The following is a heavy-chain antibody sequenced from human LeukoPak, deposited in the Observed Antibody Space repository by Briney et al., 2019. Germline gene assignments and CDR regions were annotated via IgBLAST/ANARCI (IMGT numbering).Heavy chain of an antibody. V-gene: IGHV4-59*01. D-gene: IGHD2-2*01. Sequence: PSETLSLTCTVSGGSISSYYWSWIRQPPGKGLEWIGYIYYSGSTNYNPSLKSRVTISVDTSKNQFSLKLSSVTAADTAVYYCARGYCSSTSCSHFDYWGQGTLVTVSS. CDR2: IYYSGST. CDR3: ARGYCSSTSCSHFDY. J-gene: IGHJ4*02. CDR1: GGSISSYY.